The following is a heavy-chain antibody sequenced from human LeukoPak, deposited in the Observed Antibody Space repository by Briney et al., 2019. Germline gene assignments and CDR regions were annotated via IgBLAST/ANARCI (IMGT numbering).Heavy chain of an antibody. CDR2: IYYSGST. Sequence: SETLSLTCTVSGGFISSSSYYWGWIRQPPGKGLEWIGSIYYSGSTYYNPSLKSRVTISVDTSKNQFSLKLSSVTAADTAVYYCARHGPDYYGSGSYGNHFDYWGQGTLVTVSS. CDR3: ARHGPDYYGSGSYGNHFDY. V-gene: IGHV4-39*01. J-gene: IGHJ4*02. D-gene: IGHD3-10*01. CDR1: GGFISSSSYY.